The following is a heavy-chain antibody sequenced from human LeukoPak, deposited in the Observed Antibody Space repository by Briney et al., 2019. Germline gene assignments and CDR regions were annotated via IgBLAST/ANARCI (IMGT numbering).Heavy chain of an antibody. Sequence: PGGSLRLSCAASGFTFSSFSMNWVRQAPGKGLEWVSSISSSGSFKYYADSVKGRFTISRDNAKKSLYLQMNGLRADDTAVYYCASDPEGSGSHCNHWGQGTLVTVSS. CDR2: ISSSGSFK. CDR3: ASDPEGSGSHCNH. J-gene: IGHJ5*02. V-gene: IGHV3-21*01. CDR1: GFTFSSFS. D-gene: IGHD3-10*01.